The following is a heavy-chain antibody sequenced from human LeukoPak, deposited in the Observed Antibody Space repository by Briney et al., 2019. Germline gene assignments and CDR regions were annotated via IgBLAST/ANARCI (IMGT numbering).Heavy chain of an antibody. D-gene: IGHD6-19*01. CDR1: GFTFSSYG. V-gene: IGHV3-30*18. J-gene: IGHJ4*02. Sequence: GGSLRLSCAASGFTFSSYGMHWVRQAPGKGLEWVAVISYDGSNKYYADSVKGRFTISRDNSKNTLYLQMNSLRAEDTAVYYCANGGPPGIAVAGPLNGVYWGQGTLVTVSS. CDR3: ANGGPPGIAVAGPLNGVY. CDR2: ISYDGSNK.